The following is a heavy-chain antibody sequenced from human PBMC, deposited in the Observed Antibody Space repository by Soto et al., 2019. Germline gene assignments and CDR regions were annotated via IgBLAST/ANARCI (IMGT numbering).Heavy chain of an antibody. D-gene: IGHD4-17*01. Sequence: QVQLVQSGAEVKKPGASVKVSCKASGYTFTSYGISWVRQAPGQGLEWMGWISAYNGNTNYAQKLQGRVTMTTDTSTSTAYMELRSLRSDDTAVYYCARDRARLRWSPSQYFDLWGRGTLVTVSS. CDR1: GYTFTSYG. CDR2: ISAYNGNT. V-gene: IGHV1-18*01. J-gene: IGHJ2*01. CDR3: ARDRARLRWSPSQYFDL.